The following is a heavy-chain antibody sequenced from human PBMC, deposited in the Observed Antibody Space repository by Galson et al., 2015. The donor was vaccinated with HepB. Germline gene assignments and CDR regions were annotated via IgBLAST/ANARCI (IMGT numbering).Heavy chain of an antibody. V-gene: IGHV4-59*01. CDR2: IYYSGST. Sequence: TLSLTCTVSGGSISSYYWSWIRQPPGKGLEWIGYIYYSGSTNYNPSLKSRVTISVDTSKNQFSLKLSSVTAADTAVYYCARESKYSSSWYSVGMDVWGQGTTVTVSS. CDR1: GGSISSYY. J-gene: IGHJ6*02. D-gene: IGHD6-13*01. CDR3: ARESKYSSSWYSVGMDV.